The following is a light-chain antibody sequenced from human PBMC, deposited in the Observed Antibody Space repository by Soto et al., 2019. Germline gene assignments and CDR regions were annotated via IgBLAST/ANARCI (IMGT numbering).Light chain of an antibody. Sequence: AIQLTQSPSSLSASVGDRVTITWRASQAIRTALGWYQQKPGKVPKLLIYAASTLQSGVPSRFSGSGSGTDFTLTISCLQSEDFAVYYCQQYNNWPPITFGQGTRLEI. J-gene: IGKJ5*01. V-gene: IGKV1D-13*01. CDR1: QAIRTA. CDR2: AAS. CDR3: QQYNNWPPIT.